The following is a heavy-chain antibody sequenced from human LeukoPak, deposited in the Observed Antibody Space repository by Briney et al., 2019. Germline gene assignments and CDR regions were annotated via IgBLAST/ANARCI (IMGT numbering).Heavy chain of an antibody. CDR2: ISDSGGST. J-gene: IGHJ6*02. CDR1: GFTFSSHG. CDR3: VRGYSFGPYGMDV. D-gene: IGHD2-15*01. V-gene: IGHV3-64D*09. Sequence: PGGSLRLSCTASGFTFSSHGMLWVRQAPGKGLEYVSAISDSGGSTYYADSVKGRFTISRDNSKNTLYLQMSSLRAEDTAVYFCVRGYSFGPYGMDVWGQGTTVTVSS.